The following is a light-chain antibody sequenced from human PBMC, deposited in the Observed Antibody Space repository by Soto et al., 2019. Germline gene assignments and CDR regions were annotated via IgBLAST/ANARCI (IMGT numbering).Light chain of an antibody. J-gene: IGKJ1*01. V-gene: IGKV3-20*01. CDR1: QSVSSNY. Sequence: EIVLTQSPGTLSLSPGERATLSCRASQSVSSNYLAWYQQKPGQAPRLLIYGASSKATGIPDRFSGSGSGTDFTLTISRLEPEAFAVYYCQQFGNSRAFGQGNKVEIK. CDR3: QQFGNSRA. CDR2: GAS.